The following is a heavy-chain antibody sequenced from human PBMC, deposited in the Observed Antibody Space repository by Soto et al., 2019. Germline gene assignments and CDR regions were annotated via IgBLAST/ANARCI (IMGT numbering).Heavy chain of an antibody. CDR1: GFTFSSYW. CDR2: INSDDITT. CDR3: ARGYSSGPGVY. J-gene: IGHJ4*02. D-gene: IGHD6-19*01. Sequence: GGSLRLSCAASGFTFSSYWMHWVRQAPGKGLVWVSRINSDDITTSYAASVKGRFTISRDNAKNTLYLQINSLTPEDTAVYYCARGYSSGPGVYWGQGTLVTVSS. V-gene: IGHV3-74*01.